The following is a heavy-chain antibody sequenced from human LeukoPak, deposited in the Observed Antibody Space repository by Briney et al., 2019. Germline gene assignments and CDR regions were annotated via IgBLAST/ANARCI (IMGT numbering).Heavy chain of an antibody. CDR1: GGSFSGYY. CDR3: ARVYYDSSGSAAGLDY. CDR2: INHSGST. J-gene: IGHJ4*02. V-gene: IGHV4-34*01. D-gene: IGHD3-22*01. Sequence: SETLSLTCAVYGGSFSGYYWSWIRQPPGKGLEWIGEINHSGSTNYNPSLKSRVTISVGTSKNQFSLKLSSVTAADTAVYYCARVYYDSSGSAAGLDYWGQGTLVTVSS.